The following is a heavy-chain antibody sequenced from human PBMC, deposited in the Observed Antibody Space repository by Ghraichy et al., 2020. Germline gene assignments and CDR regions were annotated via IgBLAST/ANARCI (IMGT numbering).Heavy chain of an antibody. D-gene: IGHD3-9*01. CDR3: ARVPSLDILTGYYSDY. V-gene: IGHV3-53*01. CDR1: GFTVSSNY. J-gene: IGHJ4*02. CDR2: IYSGGST. Sequence: GGSLRLSCAASGFTVSSNYMSWVRQAPGKGLEWVSVIYSGGSTYYADSVKGRFTISRDNSKNTLYLQMNSLRAEDTAVYYCARVPSLDILTGYYSDYWGPGTLVTVSS.